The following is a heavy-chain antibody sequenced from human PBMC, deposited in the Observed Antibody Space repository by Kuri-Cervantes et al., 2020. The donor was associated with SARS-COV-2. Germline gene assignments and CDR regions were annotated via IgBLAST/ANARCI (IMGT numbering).Heavy chain of an antibody. CDR1: GFTFSSYA. V-gene: IGHV3-30-3*01. J-gene: IGHJ3*02. D-gene: IGHD3-3*01. CDR3: ARSEYYDFWSGRNDGFDI. Sequence: GGSLRLSCAASGFTFSSYAMHWVRQAPGKGLEWVAVISYDGSNKYYADSVKGRFTISRDNSKNTLYLQMNSLRAEDTAVYYCARSEYYDFWSGRNDGFDIWGQGAMVTVSS. CDR2: ISYDGSNK.